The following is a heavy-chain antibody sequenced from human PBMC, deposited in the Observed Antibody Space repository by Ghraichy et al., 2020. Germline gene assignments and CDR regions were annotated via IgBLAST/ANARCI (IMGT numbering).Heavy chain of an antibody. Sequence: GESLNISCAASGIAFSRYWFHWVRQAPGKGLVWVSRINRDGSTTNYADSVKGRFTISRDDAKNTLYLQMSSLRAEDTDVYYCAADSPWLPDSSGRTGWFDPWGQGTLVTVSS. V-gene: IGHV3-74*01. CDR3: AADSPWLPDSSGRTGWFDP. CDR1: GIAFSRYW. CDR2: INRDGSTT. J-gene: IGHJ5*02. D-gene: IGHD3-22*01.